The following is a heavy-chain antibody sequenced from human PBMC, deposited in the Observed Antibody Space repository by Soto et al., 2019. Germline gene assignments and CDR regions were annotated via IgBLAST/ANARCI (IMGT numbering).Heavy chain of an antibody. J-gene: IGHJ4*02. CDR2: VFGNGAGTP. Sequence: QVQLQESGPGLVRPSETLSLTCSVSGSSFTGDYWSWIRQPAGKGLEWIGRVFGNGAGTPIYNFSLKNRVTMSGDSSTRQVSLKVTSVTAADTAVYFCARDLPPYDRSRQAAGAFEDWGQGILVTVSS. V-gene: IGHV4-4*07. CDR1: GSSFTGDY. CDR3: ARDLPPYDRSRQAAGAFED. D-gene: IGHD3-22*01.